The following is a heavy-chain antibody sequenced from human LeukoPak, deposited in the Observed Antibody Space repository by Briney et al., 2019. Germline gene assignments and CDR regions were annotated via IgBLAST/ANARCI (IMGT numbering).Heavy chain of an antibody. J-gene: IGHJ4*02. CDR2: ISSSSSYI. CDR1: GFTFSSYS. Sequence: GGSLRLSCAASGFTFSSYSMNWVRQAPGKGLEWVSSISSSSSYIYYADSVKGRFTISRDNAKNSLYLQMNSLRAEDTAVYYCARGFNKKVGIQLWYRPTHGFDYWGQGTLVTVSS. CDR3: ARGFNKKVGIQLWYRPTHGFDY. V-gene: IGHV3-21*01. D-gene: IGHD5-18*01.